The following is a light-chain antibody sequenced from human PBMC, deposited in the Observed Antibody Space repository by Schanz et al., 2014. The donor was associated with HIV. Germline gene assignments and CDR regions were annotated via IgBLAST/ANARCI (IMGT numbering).Light chain of an antibody. CDR2: AAS. CDR3: QQSYGTLYS. J-gene: IGKJ2*01. Sequence: IQLTQSPSSLSASVGDRVTITCRASQGISSYLAWYQQKPGKAPKLLIYAASTLQSGVPSRFSGSGSGTDFTLTISSLQPEDFATYYCQQSYGTLYSFGQGTKLEIK. CDR1: QGISSY. V-gene: IGKV1-9*01.